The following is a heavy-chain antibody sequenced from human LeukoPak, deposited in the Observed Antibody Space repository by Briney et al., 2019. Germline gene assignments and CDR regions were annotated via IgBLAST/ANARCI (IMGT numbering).Heavy chain of an antibody. Sequence: PGGSLRLSCAASGSTFSSYWMHWVRQAPGKGLVWVSHINSDGSSTTYADSVKGRFTISRDNAKNTLYLQMNSLRAEDTAVYYCARDRPTYAFDIWGQGTMVTVSS. CDR1: GSTFSSYW. CDR3: ARDRPTYAFDI. J-gene: IGHJ3*02. CDR2: INSDGSST. V-gene: IGHV3-74*01.